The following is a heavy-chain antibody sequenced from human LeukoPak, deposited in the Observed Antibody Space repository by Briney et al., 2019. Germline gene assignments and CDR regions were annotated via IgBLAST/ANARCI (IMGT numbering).Heavy chain of an antibody. J-gene: IGHJ6*02. CDR2: ISALGGTI. D-gene: IGHD3-16*01. CDR3: ARDGGGGYDMDV. V-gene: IGHV3-48*02. Sequence: GGSLRLSCTASGFSFRNYNMNWVRQAPGKGLEWLSYISALGGTIYYGDSARGRFTISRDNAQNSVYLQLKSLRDEDTAVYYCARDGGGGYDMDVWGQGTTVTVSS. CDR1: GFSFRNYN.